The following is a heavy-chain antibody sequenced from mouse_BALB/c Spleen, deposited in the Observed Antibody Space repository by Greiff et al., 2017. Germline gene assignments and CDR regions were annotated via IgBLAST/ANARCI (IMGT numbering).Heavy chain of an antibody. CDR3: ARSLLTTVVPFDY. CDR2: ISSGSSTI. J-gene: IGHJ2*01. D-gene: IGHD1-1*01. Sequence: EVLLVESGGGLVQPGGSRKLSCAASGFTFSSFGMHWVRQAPEKGLEWVAYISSGSSTIYYADTVKGRFTISRDNPKNTLFLQMSSLRSEDTAMYYCARSLLTTVVPFDYWGQGTTLTVSS. V-gene: IGHV5-17*02. CDR1: GFTFSSFG.